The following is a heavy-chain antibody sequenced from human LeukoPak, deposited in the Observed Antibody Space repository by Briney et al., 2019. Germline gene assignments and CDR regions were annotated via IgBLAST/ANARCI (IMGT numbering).Heavy chain of an antibody. D-gene: IGHD3-3*01. V-gene: IGHV4-31*03. Sequence: SQTLSLTCTVSGGSISSGGYCWSWIRQHPGKGLEWIGYIYYSGSTYYNPSLKSRVTISVDTSKNQFSLKLSSVTAADTAVYYCARGVPGQDYFDYWGQGTLVTVSS. CDR2: IYYSGST. CDR1: GGSISSGGYC. J-gene: IGHJ4*02. CDR3: ARGVPGQDYFDY.